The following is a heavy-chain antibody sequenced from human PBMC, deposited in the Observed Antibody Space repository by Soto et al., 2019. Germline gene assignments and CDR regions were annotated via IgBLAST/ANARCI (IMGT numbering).Heavy chain of an antibody. CDR3: VRATYFSDSSGYTRCFDY. J-gene: IGHJ4*02. CDR1: GFNFHYYA. V-gene: IGHV3-49*04. D-gene: IGHD3-22*01. Sequence: GGSLRLSCTASGFNFHYYAIIWVRQAPGKGLGWVGFIRSRAYGETPDYAASVKGRFNISRDDSKGIAYLQMNSLKTEDTAVYYCVRATYFSDSSGYTRCFDYWGQGTLVTVSS. CDR2: IRSRAYGETP.